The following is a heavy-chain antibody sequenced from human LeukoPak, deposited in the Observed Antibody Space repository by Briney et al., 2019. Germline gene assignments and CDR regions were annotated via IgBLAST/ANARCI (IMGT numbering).Heavy chain of an antibody. J-gene: IGHJ4*02. CDR2: IKSDGSRT. CDR1: GFTFSSYW. D-gene: IGHD2-15*01. V-gene: IGHV3-74*01. Sequence: PGGSLRLSCAASGFTFSSYWMHWVRQAPGKGLVWVSRIKSDGSRTDYADSVKGRFTVSRDNAKNTLYLQMNSLRAEDTAVYYCARELLFDYWGQGTLVTVSS. CDR3: ARELLFDY.